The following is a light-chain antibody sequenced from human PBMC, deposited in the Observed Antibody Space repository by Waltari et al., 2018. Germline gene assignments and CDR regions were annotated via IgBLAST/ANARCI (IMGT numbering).Light chain of an antibody. V-gene: IGKV1-39*01. Sequence: DIKMSQSPSSLSASVGDRVTIPCRASQDITSYLNWYQQKPGRAPKLLIYYTASLTSGVPSRFSGSGSGTEFTLTISSLQPEDFATYYCQQGNSNPLTFGGGTKVEIK. CDR1: QDITSY. CDR2: YTA. CDR3: QQGNSNPLT. J-gene: IGKJ4*01.